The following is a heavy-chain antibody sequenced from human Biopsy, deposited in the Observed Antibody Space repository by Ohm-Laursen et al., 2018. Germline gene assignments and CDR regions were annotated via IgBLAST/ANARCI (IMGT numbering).Heavy chain of an antibody. Sequence: SQTLSLTCTVYGESFNGYYWSWIRQTPGKGMEWIGEINHSGRTNYNPSLKSRVTISVDTSKNQFSLKVRSVTAADTAVYYCVRGVDYYDPYHCYALGVWGQGTTVTVSS. CDR1: GESFNGYY. J-gene: IGHJ6*02. D-gene: IGHD3-22*01. CDR3: VRGVDYYDPYHCYALGV. CDR2: INHSGRT. V-gene: IGHV4-34*01.